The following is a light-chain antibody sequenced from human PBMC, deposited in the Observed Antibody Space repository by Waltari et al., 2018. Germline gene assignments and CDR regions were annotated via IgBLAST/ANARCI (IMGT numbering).Light chain of an antibody. CDR2: KAS. CDR3: QQYNSYSGT. J-gene: IGKJ1*01. Sequence: DIQMTQSPSTLSASVGDRVTITCRASQSISSWLDWYQQKPGKAPKLLVYKASSLESGVPARFSGSGSVTEFTLTISSLQPDDFATYYCQQYNSYSGTFGQGTKVEIK. V-gene: IGKV1-5*03. CDR1: QSISSW.